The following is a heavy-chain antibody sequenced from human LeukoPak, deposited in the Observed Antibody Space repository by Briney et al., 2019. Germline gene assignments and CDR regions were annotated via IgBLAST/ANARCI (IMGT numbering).Heavy chain of an antibody. CDR3: ARDDCSGGSCYPDD. CDR2: IIPIFGTA. CDR1: GGTFSSYA. J-gene: IGHJ4*02. Sequence: GASVTVSCKASGGTFSSYAISWVRQAPGQGLEWMGGIIPIFGTANYAQKFQGRVTITADESTSTAYMELSSLRSEDTAVYYCARDDCSGGSCYPDDWGQGTLVTVSS. V-gene: IGHV1-69*13. D-gene: IGHD2-15*01.